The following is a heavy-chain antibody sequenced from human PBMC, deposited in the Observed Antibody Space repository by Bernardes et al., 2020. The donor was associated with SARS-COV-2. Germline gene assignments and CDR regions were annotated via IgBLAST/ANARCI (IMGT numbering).Heavy chain of an antibody. CDR2: IDSDGSST. CDR1: AFTFRRYW. Sequence: GSLRLSCGASAFTFRRYWMHWVRQAPGKGLVWVSRIDSDGSSTTYADAVKGRFIMSRDNAKNTLYLQMNSLTAEDTAVYYCTREHSDISASYSGTGDFQRWGQGTLVTVSS. J-gene: IGHJ1*01. CDR3: TREHSDISASYSGTGDFQR. D-gene: IGHD3-22*01. V-gene: IGHV3-74*01.